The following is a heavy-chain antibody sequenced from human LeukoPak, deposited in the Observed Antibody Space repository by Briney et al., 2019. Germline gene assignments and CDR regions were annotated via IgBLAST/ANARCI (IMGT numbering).Heavy chain of an antibody. J-gene: IGHJ1*01. CDR1: GFTFSSYA. D-gene: IGHD4-17*01. CDR2: ISYDGSNK. CDR3: ARSIRSLDYGDGRQKYFQH. Sequence: GGSLRLSCAASGFTFSSYAMHWVRQAPGKGLEWVAVISYDGSNKYYADSVKGRFTISRDNSKNTLYLQMNSLRAEDTAVYYCARSIRSLDYGDGRQKYFQHWGQGTLVTVSS. V-gene: IGHV3-30-3*01.